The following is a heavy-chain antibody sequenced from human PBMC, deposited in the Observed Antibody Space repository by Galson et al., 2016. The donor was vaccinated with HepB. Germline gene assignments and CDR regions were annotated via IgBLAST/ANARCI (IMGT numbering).Heavy chain of an antibody. CDR1: GFDFRSYA. Sequence: SLRLFCAASGFDFRSYAMNWVRQAPGKGLEWVAFMWYDGSKKNYADSVKGRFTISRDNSKNKLYLQMNSLRAEDTAVYYCARDHAVGATWGYFYHYGMDVWCQGTTVTVSS. CDR2: MWYDGSKK. CDR3: ARDHAVGATWGYFYHYGMDV. D-gene: IGHD1-26*01. V-gene: IGHV3-33*01. J-gene: IGHJ6*02.